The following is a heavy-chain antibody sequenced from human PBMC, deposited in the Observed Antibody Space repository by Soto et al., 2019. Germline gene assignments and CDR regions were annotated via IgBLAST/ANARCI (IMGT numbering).Heavy chain of an antibody. D-gene: IGHD3-22*01. CDR1: GGSFSSYA. Sequence: QEQLVQSGAEVKKPGSSVKVSCKASGGSFSSYAISWVRQAPGQGLEWRGGIIPIFATANYAQKFQGRVTITADESTKTAYMDLSSLKSEDTAIYYCARGGSGSVWSNEFWGQGTLVTVSS. CDR3: ARGGSGSVWSNEF. CDR2: IIPIFATA. V-gene: IGHV1-69*01. J-gene: IGHJ4*02.